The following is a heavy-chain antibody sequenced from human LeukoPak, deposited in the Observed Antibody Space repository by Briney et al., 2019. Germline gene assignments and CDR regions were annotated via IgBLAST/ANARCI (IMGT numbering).Heavy chain of an antibody. J-gene: IGHJ4*02. CDR3: AREGLAARPRGLDY. V-gene: IGHV4-39*07. CDR1: GGSISSSSYY. CDR2: IYYSGST. D-gene: IGHD6-6*01. Sequence: SETLSLTCTVSGGSISSSSYYWGWIRQPPGKGLEWIGSIYYSGSTNYNPSLKSRVTMSVDTSKNQFSLKLSSVTAADTAVYYCAREGLAARPRGLDYWGQGTLVTVSS.